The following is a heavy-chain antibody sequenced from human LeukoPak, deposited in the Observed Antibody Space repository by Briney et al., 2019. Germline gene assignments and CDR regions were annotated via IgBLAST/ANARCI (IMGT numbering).Heavy chain of an antibody. J-gene: IGHJ4*02. CDR2: ISSTSSYI. CDR3: ARDRSSDWHFDY. V-gene: IGHV3-21*06. CDR1: GLTFSNYA. Sequence: PGGSLRLSCAASGLTFSNYAMNWVRQTPGKGLEWVSSISSTSSYIYYADSAKGRFTISRDNAKNSLYLQMHSLGAEDTAVYYCARDRSSDWHFDYWGQGTLVTVSS. D-gene: IGHD6-19*01.